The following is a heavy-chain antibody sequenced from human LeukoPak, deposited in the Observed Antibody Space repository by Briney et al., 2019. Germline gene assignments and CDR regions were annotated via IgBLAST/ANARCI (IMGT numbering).Heavy chain of an antibody. D-gene: IGHD5-18*01. Sequence: ASVKVSCKASGYTFTGYYMHWVRQAPGQGLEWMGWINPNSGGTNYAQKFQGRVTITADKSTSTAYMELSSLRSEDTAVYYCARGRATAMAKYYYYYYMDVWGKGTTVTVSS. CDR1: GYTFTGYY. CDR2: INPNSGGT. CDR3: ARGRATAMAKYYYYYYMDV. J-gene: IGHJ6*03. V-gene: IGHV1-2*02.